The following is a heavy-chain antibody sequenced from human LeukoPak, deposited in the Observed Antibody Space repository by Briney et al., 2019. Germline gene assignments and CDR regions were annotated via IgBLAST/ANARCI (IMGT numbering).Heavy chain of an antibody. Sequence: GGSLRLSCAASGFTFSSYAMHWVRQAPGKGLGWVAVISYDGSNKYYADSVKGRFTISRDNSKNTLYLQMNSLRAEDTAVYYCARDLIAAAGTLRYYGMDVWGQGTTVTVSS. CDR2: ISYDGSNK. CDR3: ARDLIAAAGTLRYYGMDV. D-gene: IGHD6-13*01. J-gene: IGHJ6*02. CDR1: GFTFSSYA. V-gene: IGHV3-30-3*01.